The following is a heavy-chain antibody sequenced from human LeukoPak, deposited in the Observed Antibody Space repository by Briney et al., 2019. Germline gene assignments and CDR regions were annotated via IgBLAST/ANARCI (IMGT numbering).Heavy chain of an antibody. J-gene: IGHJ4*02. D-gene: IGHD6-19*01. V-gene: IGHV3-21*04. Sequence: PGGSLRLSCAASGFTFSSYSMNWVRQAPGKGLEWVSSISSSSSYIYYADSVKGRFTISRDNAKNSLYLQMNSLRAEDTALYYCAKGRTPQWLAPFDYWGQGTLVTVSS. CDR1: GFTFSSYS. CDR3: AKGRTPQWLAPFDY. CDR2: ISSSSSYI.